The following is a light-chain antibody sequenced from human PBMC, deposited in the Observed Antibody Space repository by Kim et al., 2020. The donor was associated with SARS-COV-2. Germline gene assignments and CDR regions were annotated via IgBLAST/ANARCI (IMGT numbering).Light chain of an antibody. CDR1: SSDVGGYNY. V-gene: IGLV2-14*03. CDR3: SSYTSSSNWV. CDR2: DVS. Sequence: GQSSTISSTGTSSDVGGYNYVSWYQQHTSKAPKLMIYDVSNRPSGVSNRFSGSKSGNTASLTISGLQAEDEADYYCSSYTSSSNWVFGGGTKLTVL. J-gene: IGLJ3*02.